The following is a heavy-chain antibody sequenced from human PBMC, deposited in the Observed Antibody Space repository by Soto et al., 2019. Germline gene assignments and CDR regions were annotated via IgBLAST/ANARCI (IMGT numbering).Heavy chain of an antibody. CDR3: ARAHQLQTEYNWFDP. D-gene: IGHD2-2*01. Sequence: QVQLVQSGAEVKKPGASVKVSCKASGYTFTGYYMHWVRQAPGQGLEWMGWINPNSGGTNYAQKFQGWVTMTRDTSISTAYMELSRLRSDDTAVYYCARAHQLQTEYNWFDPWGQGTLVTVSS. CDR1: GYTFTGYY. CDR2: INPNSGGT. V-gene: IGHV1-2*04. J-gene: IGHJ5*02.